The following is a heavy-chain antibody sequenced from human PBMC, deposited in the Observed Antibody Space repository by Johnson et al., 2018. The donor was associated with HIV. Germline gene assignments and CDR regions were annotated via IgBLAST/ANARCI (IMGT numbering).Heavy chain of an antibody. V-gene: IGHV3-NL1*01. CDR3: ARDHLRRSHAFDI. J-gene: IGHJ3*02. Sequence: QVQLVDSGGGVVQPGRSLRLSCAASGFTFSNYAMHWVRQAPGKGLEWVSVIYSGGSTYYADSVKGRFTISRDNSKNTLYLQMNSLRAEDTAVYYCARDHLRRSHAFDIWGQGTMVTVSS. CDR1: GFTFSNYA. D-gene: IGHD2-15*01. CDR2: IYSGGST.